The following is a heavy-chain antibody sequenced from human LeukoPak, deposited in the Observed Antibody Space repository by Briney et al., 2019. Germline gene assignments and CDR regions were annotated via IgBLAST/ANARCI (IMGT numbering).Heavy chain of an antibody. CDR2: INPDGSTT. J-gene: IGHJ4*02. Sequence: GGSLRLSCAASGFTLSSYWMHWVRQAPGKGLECVSRINPDGSTTKYADSVNGRFTISRDNAKNTLYLQMNSLRGEDTAVYYCARDNTALDYWGQGTLVTVSS. CDR3: ARDNTALDY. CDR1: GFTLSSYW. V-gene: IGHV3-74*03. D-gene: IGHD5-18*01.